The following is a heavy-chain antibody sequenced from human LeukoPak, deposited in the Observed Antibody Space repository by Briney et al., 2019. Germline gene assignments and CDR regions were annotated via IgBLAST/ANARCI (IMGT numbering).Heavy chain of an antibody. CDR1: GGSISSYY. V-gene: IGHV4-59*01. CDR2: IYYSGSD. D-gene: IGHD3-3*01. CDR3: ARSIEWLRAPMDV. Sequence: MSSETLSLTCTVSGGSISSYYWSWIRQPPGKGLEWIGYIYYSGSDNYNPSLKSRVTISVDTSKNQFSLKLSSVTAADTAVYYCARSIEWLRAPMDVWGKGTTVTVSS. J-gene: IGHJ6*03.